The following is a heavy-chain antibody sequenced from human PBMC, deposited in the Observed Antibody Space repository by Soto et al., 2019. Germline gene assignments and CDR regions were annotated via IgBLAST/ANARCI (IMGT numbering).Heavy chain of an antibody. D-gene: IGHD3-3*01. Sequence: ETLSLTCTISGGAIGSHYWTWIRQPAGKGLEWVGRIYGSGSTKYNPSLQSRVTMSLDTSKNQFSLRLESVTAADTAVYYCARGQRFSDWFDPWGQGTLVTVSS. V-gene: IGHV4-4*07. CDR3: ARGQRFSDWFDP. CDR2: IYGSGST. J-gene: IGHJ5*02. CDR1: GGAIGSHY.